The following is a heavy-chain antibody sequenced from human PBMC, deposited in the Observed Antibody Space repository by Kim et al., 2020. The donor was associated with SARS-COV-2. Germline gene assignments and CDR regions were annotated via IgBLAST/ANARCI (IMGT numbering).Heavy chain of an antibody. CDR1: GGSISSYY. CDR3: AGEAGWGGEIVVSYFDY. D-gene: IGHD3-22*01. Sequence: SETLSLTCTVSGGSISSYYWSWIRQPPGKGLEWIGYIYYSGSTNYNPSLKSRVTISVDTSKNQFSLKLSSVTAADTAVYYCAGEAGWGGEIVVSYFDYWGQATLVTVSS. J-gene: IGHJ4*02. CDR2: IYYSGST. V-gene: IGHV4-59*13.